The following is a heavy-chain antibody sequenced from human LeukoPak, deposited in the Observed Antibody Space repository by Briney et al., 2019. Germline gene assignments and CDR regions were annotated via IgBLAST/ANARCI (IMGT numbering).Heavy chain of an antibody. CDR2: MSYDGFTK. J-gene: IGHJ4*02. CDR3: ARDRLPSHQDDLDY. Sequence: GGSLRLSCVASGFTFSASTMHWVRQAPGKGLEWVAVMSYDGFTKYYADSVKGRFTISRDNSKNTLYLQMNSLRPEDTAVYYCARDRLPSHQDDLDYWGQGTLVTVSS. V-gene: IGHV3-30*04. D-gene: IGHD5/OR15-5a*01. CDR1: GFTFSAST.